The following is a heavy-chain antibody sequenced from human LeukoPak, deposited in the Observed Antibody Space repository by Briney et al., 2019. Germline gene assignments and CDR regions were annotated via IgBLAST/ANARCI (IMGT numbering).Heavy chain of an antibody. D-gene: IGHD1-14*01. CDR3: ARGGNGRYYYYYMDV. Sequence: ASVKVSCKASGYTLTSYDINWVRQATGQGLEWMGCMNPNSGNTGYAQKFQGRVTITRNTSISTAYMELSSLRSEDTAVYYCARGGNGRYYYYYMDVWGKGTTVTVSS. CDR2: MNPNSGNT. V-gene: IGHV1-8*03. CDR1: GYTLTSYD. J-gene: IGHJ6*03.